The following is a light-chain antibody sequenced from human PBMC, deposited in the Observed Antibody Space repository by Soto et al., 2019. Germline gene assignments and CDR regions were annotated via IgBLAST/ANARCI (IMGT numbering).Light chain of an antibody. Sequence: IVLTQSPAILALSPGDRATLSCRASQSVSSSYLAWYQHKPGQAPRLLIHGASSRVTGIPDRFSGSGSGTDFTLTITRLEPEDFAVYYCQQYQSITFGGGTKVEIK. J-gene: IGKJ4*01. CDR1: QSVSSSY. CDR2: GAS. V-gene: IGKV3-20*01. CDR3: QQYQSIT.